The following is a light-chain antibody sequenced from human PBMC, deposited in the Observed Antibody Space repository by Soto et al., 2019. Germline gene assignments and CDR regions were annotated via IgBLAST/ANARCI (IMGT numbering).Light chain of an antibody. J-gene: IGKJ1*01. CDR2: KAS. Sequence: DIQMTQSPSTLSASVGDRVTITCRASQSISSWLAWYQQKPGKAPKLLIYKASSLESGVPSRFSGSASGTEFTLTISSLQPDDFASYYCQQCNSYPWTFGQGTKVEIK. V-gene: IGKV1-5*03. CDR3: QQCNSYPWT. CDR1: QSISSW.